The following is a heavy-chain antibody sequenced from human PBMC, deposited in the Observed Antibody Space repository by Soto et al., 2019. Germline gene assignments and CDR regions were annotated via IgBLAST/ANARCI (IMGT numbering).Heavy chain of an antibody. Sequence: QVHLVQSGAEMKKPGASLNVSCKASGFIFSRSTIHWVRQAPGQRLEWMGWIHAGPGNTKYSGQFQGRLTIDSDTSAGTAYLLLNSLTSEATAVYYCARDFSLGGPVFWFDPWGPGTLVTVSS. J-gene: IGHJ5*02. CDR1: GFIFSRST. CDR3: ARDFSLGGPVFWFDP. D-gene: IGHD2-8*01. CDR2: IHAGPGNT. V-gene: IGHV1-3*01.